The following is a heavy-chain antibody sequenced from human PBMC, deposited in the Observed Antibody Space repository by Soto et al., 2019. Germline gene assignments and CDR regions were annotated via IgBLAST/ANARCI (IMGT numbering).Heavy chain of an antibody. CDR1: GYTFISYD. CDR2: MNPKSGNT. Sequence: QVQLVQSGAEVKKPGASVKVSCKASGYTFISYDINWVRQATGQGLEWMGWMNPKSGNTGFAQKFQDRVTMTRNTSISTAYMELSSLRSEDTAVYYCARGLKYCGNTNCYEIDDWVQGTLVTVSS. D-gene: IGHD2-2*01. V-gene: IGHV1-8*01. CDR3: ARGLKYCGNTNCYEIDD. J-gene: IGHJ4*02.